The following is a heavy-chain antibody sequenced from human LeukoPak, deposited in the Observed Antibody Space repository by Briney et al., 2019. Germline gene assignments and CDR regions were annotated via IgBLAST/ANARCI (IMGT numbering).Heavy chain of an antibody. J-gene: IGHJ4*02. Sequence: GGSLRLSCAASGFTFSNAWMSWVRQAAGKGLEWVGRIKSKTDGGTTDYAAPVKGRFTISRDDSKNTLYLQMNSLKTEDTAVYYCTTQGGGSGYQSFSFDYWGQGTLVTVSS. V-gene: IGHV3-15*01. CDR1: GFTFSNAW. CDR2: IKSKTDGGTT. D-gene: IGHD3-22*01. CDR3: TTQGGGSGYQSFSFDY.